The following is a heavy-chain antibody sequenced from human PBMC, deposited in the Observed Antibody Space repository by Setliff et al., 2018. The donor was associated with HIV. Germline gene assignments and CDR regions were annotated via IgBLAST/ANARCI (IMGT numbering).Heavy chain of an antibody. J-gene: IGHJ4*02. CDR2: IYTSGTT. V-gene: IGHV4-39*01. CDR1: GGSISSSSYY. Sequence: PSETLSLTCTVSGGSISSSSYYWDWIRQPPGKGLEWIGRIYTSGTTNYNPSLKSRVTISVDTSKNQFSLKLSSVTATDTAVYFCARQTYYYGSGSYLPLGYWGQGTLVTVSS. CDR3: ARQTYYYGSGSYLPLGY. D-gene: IGHD3-10*01.